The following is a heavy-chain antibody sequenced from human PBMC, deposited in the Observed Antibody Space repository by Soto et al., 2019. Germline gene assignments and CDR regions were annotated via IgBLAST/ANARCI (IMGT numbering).Heavy chain of an antibody. V-gene: IGHV4-4*02. J-gene: IGHJ4*02. CDR2: IYHSGTT. CDR3: AFPATADFDY. CDR1: GGSISSTNW. Sequence: QVQLQESGPGLVKPSGTLSLTCAVSGGSISSTNWWTWVRQSPGRGLEWIGEIYHSGTTNYSPSLKSRAHIAVDMSTNHLSLTLISVTAADTAVCYCAFPATADFDYWGKGILVTVSS. D-gene: IGHD6-13*01.